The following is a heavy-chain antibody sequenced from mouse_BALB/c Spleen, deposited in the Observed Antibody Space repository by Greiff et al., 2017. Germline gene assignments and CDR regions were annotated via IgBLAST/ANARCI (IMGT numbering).Heavy chain of an antibody. CDR1: GFHIKDTY. J-gene: IGHJ4*01. V-gene: IGHV14-3*02. Sequence: VQLQQSGAELVKPGASVKLSCTASGFHIKDTYMHWVKQRPEQGLEWIGRIDPANGNTKYDPKFQGKATITADTSSNTAYLQLSSLTSEDTAVYYCARWGFHDYAMDYWGQGTSDTGST. CDR3: ARWGFHDYAMDY. CDR2: IDPANGNT.